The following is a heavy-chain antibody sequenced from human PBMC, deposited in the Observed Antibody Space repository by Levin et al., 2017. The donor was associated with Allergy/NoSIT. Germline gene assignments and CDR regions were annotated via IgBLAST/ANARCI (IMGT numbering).Heavy chain of an antibody. J-gene: IGHJ4*02. V-gene: IGHV3-30*18. CDR2: ISYDESDK. D-gene: IGHD6-13*01. CDR1: GFSFRSFG. CDR3: AKDGVFGTSRWSLDF. Sequence: HSGGSLRLSCAASGFSFRSFGMHWVRQAPGKGLEWVAVISYDESDKFYADSVKGRFTISRDNTKNTLYLQMNSLRSEDAAVYYCAKDGVFGTSRWSLDFWGQGTLVTVSS.